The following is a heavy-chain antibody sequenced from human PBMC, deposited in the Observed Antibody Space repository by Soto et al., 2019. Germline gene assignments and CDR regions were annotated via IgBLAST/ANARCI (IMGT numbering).Heavy chain of an antibody. Sequence: SETLSLTCAVYGGSFSGYYWSWIRQPPGKGLEWIGEINHSGSTNYNPSLKSRVTISVDTSKNQFSLKLSSVTAADTAVYYCARGLGTIVAPEAYFDYWGQGTLVTVSS. D-gene: IGHD2-15*01. CDR2: INHSGST. J-gene: IGHJ4*02. V-gene: IGHV4-34*01. CDR3: ARGLGTIVAPEAYFDY. CDR1: GGSFSGYY.